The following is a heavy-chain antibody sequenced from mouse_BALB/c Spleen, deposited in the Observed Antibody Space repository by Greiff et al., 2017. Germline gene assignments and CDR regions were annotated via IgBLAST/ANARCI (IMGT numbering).Heavy chain of an antibody. J-gene: IGHJ3*01. V-gene: IGHV2-6-7*01. CDR2: IWGDGST. CDR1: GFSLTGYG. D-gene: IGHD2-4*01. Sequence: QVQLKESGPGLVAPSQSLSITCTVSGFSLTGYGVNWVRQPPGKGLEWLGMIWGDGSTDYNSALKSRLSISKDNSKSQVFLKMNSLQTDDTARYYCARDQDYDYAWFAYWGQGTLVTVSA. CDR3: ARDQDYDYAWFAY.